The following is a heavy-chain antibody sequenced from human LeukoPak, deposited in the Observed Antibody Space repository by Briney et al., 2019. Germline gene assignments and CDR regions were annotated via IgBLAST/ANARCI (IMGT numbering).Heavy chain of an antibody. V-gene: IGHV3-15*01. J-gene: IGHJ5*01. CDR3: TKSGDCSRTSCDS. CDR2: IRSRTDGGTT. Sequence: GGSLRLSCAASGFTFSNAWMSWVRQAPGKGLEWVGRIRSRTDGGTTDYAAPVKGRFTISRDDSRNTLYLQMSSLKTEDTAVYYCTKSGDCSRTSCDSWGQGTLVAVSS. CDR1: GFTFSNAW. D-gene: IGHD2-2*01.